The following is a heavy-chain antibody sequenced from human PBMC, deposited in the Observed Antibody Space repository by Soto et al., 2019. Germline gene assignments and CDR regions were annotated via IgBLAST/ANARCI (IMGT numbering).Heavy chain of an antibody. CDR1: GFRFRTRA. D-gene: IGHD3-22*01. CDR3: ARRDNSGFPDY. CDR2: IRPGGDST. Sequence: GGSLRLSCAASGFRFRTRAMSWVRQAPGKGLEWVASIRPGGDSTYYADSVKGRFAVSRDKSISTAYLQWSSLKASDTAMYYCARRDNSGFPDYWGQGTLVTVSS. V-gene: IGHV3-23*01. J-gene: IGHJ4*02.